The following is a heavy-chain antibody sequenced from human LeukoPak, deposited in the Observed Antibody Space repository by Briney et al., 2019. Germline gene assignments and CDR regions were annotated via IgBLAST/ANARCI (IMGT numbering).Heavy chain of an antibody. V-gene: IGHV3-21*01. Sequence: GGSLRLSCAASGFTFSSYSMNWVRQAPGKGLEWVSSISSSSSYIYYADSVKGRFTISRDNAKNSLYLQMNSLRAEDTAVYYCAKDLTPGNAWGSYRFDYWGRGTLVTVSS. J-gene: IGHJ4*02. CDR1: GFTFSSYS. D-gene: IGHD3-16*02. CDR2: ISSSSSYI. CDR3: AKDLTPGNAWGSYRFDY.